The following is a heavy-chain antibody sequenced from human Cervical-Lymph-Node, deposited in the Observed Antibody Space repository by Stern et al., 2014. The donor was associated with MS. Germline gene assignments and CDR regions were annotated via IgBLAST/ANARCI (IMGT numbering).Heavy chain of an antibody. V-gene: IGHV1-24*01. CDR3: ATDRDDFRSGYSAPTKGYGLDV. CDR1: GYTLTELS. D-gene: IGHD3-3*01. CDR2: FDPEDGET. Sequence: VQLEESGAEMKKPGASVKVSCKVSGYTLTELSMHWVRQAPGKGLEWMGGFDPEDGETIYAQKFQGRVTMTEDTSTDTAYMELSSLRSEDTAVYYCATDRDDFRSGYSAPTKGYGLDVWGQGTTVTVTS. J-gene: IGHJ6*02.